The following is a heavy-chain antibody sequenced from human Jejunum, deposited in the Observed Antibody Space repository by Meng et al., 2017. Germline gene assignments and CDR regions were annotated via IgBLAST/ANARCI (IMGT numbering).Heavy chain of an antibody. V-gene: IGHV4-34*01. J-gene: IGHJ5*02. CDR3: VRRRSGASSLFDL. CDR2: IHFSGTT. D-gene: IGHD2-15*01. CDR1: GGSLTGYY. Sequence: QVHLHQWGAGLLKSSETLPLTCAVYGGSLTGYYWSWIRQAPEKGLEYIGDIHFSGTTTYMPSLRSRLTLSVDTSNNHFSLKLNSVTAADTATYYCVRRRSGASSLFDLWGPGTLVTVSS.